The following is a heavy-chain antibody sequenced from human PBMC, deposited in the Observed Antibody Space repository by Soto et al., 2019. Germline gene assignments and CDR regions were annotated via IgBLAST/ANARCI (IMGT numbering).Heavy chain of an antibody. Sequence: GGSLRLSCSASGFTFSRYSMNWVRQAPGKGLEWVSSISSSSSYIYYADSVKGRFTISRDNAKNSLYLQMNSLSGEDTAVYYCPRDRLNPPSRITIFGVAPGGLYYYGMDVWRQGTTVTVSS. D-gene: IGHD3-3*01. J-gene: IGHJ6*02. V-gene: IGHV3-21*01. CDR2: ISSSSSYI. CDR1: GFTFSRYS. CDR3: PRDRLNPPSRITIFGVAPGGLYYYGMDV.